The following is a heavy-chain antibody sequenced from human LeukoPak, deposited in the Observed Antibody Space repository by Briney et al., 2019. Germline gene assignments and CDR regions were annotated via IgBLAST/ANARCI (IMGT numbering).Heavy chain of an antibody. CDR2: IYPGDSDT. CDR3: ARRNYYGSGYYLDY. Sequence: GGSPKISWKGSGYRLPSYWIGWVRQMPGKGPEWVGIIYPGDSDTRHSPSFQGQVTISADKSISTAYLQWSSLKASDTAMYYSARRNYYGSGYYLDYWGQGTLVTVSS. V-gene: IGHV5-51*01. CDR1: GYRLPSYW. D-gene: IGHD3-10*01. J-gene: IGHJ4*02.